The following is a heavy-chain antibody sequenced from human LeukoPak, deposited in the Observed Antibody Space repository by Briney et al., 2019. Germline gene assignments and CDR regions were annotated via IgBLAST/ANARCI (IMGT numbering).Heavy chain of an antibody. CDR1: GGSISSSSYY. CDR3: ARDLYPHSTPYDPESV. V-gene: IGHV4-39*07. CDR2: IYYSGST. Sequence: PSETLSLTCTVSGGSISSSSYYWGWIRQPPGKGLEWIGSIYYSGSTYYNPSLKSRVTISVDTSKNQFSLKLSSVTAADTAVYYCARDLYPHSTPYDPESVWGQGTQVTVSS. D-gene: IGHD2-8*01. J-gene: IGHJ4*02.